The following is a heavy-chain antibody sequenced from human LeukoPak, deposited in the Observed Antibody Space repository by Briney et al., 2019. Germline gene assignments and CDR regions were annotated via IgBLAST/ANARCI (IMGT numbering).Heavy chain of an antibody. D-gene: IGHD2-15*01. CDR3: AKDRYCSGGSCSGDFDY. V-gene: IGHV3-23*01. CDR2: ISGSGGST. Sequence: GGSVRLSCAASGFTFSSYAMSWVRQAPGKGLGWVSGISGSGGSTYYADSVKGRFTISRDTSKNTLYLQMNSLRVEDTALYYCAKDRYCSGGSCSGDFDYWGQGTLVTVSS. CDR1: GFTFSSYA. J-gene: IGHJ4*02.